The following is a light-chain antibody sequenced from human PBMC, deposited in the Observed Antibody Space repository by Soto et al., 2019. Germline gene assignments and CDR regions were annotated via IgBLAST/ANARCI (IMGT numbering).Light chain of an antibody. CDR1: QSVSSSS. CDR2: DAF. V-gene: IGKV3-20*01. J-gene: IGKJ2*01. Sequence: EIVLTQSPGTLSLPPGERATLSCRASQSVSSSSLAWYQHRPGQAPRLLIYDAFSRATDIPDRFSGSGSGTAFTLTISRLEPEDFAVYYCQHYGSSPPKYTFGQGTKLEI. CDR3: QHYGSSPPKYT.